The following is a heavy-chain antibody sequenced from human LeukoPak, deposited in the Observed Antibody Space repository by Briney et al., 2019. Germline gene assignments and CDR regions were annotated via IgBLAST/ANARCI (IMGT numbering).Heavy chain of an antibody. D-gene: IGHD6-19*01. CDR2: ISSSSSYM. CDR3: ARAIAVGAFDI. V-gene: IGHV3-21*04. Sequence: PGGSLRLSCAASGFTFSSYSMNWVRQAPGKGLEWVSSISSSSSYMYYADSVKGRFTISRDNAKNSLYLQMNSLRAEDTALYYCARAIAVGAFDIWGQGTMVTVSS. J-gene: IGHJ3*02. CDR1: GFTFSSYS.